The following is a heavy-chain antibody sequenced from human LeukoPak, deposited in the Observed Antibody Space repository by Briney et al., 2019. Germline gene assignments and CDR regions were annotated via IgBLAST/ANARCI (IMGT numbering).Heavy chain of an antibody. Sequence: GGSLRLSCAASGFTFSSYAMSWVRQAPGKGLEWVSAISSSGGSTYYADPVKGRFTISRDNSKNTLYLQMNSLRAEDTAVYYCAKGTLDIVVVPAAPKVYYFDYWGQGTLVTVSS. J-gene: IGHJ4*02. CDR3: AKGTLDIVVVPAAPKVYYFDY. CDR1: GFTFSSYA. D-gene: IGHD2-2*01. V-gene: IGHV3-23*01. CDR2: ISSSGGST.